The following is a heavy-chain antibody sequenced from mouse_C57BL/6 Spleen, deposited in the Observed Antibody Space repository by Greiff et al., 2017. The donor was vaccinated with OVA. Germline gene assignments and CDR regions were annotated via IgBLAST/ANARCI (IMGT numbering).Heavy chain of an antibody. Sequence: VKLQQSGAELVRPGSSVKLSCKASGYTFTSYWMHWVKQRPIQGLEWIGNIDPSDSETHYNQKFKDKATLTVDKSSSTAYMQLSSLTSEDSAVYYCARSIYYGNYDYLDYWGQGTTLTVSS. J-gene: IGHJ2*01. CDR3: ARSIYYGNYDYLDY. V-gene: IGHV1-52*01. CDR1: GYTFTSYW. CDR2: IDPSDSET. D-gene: IGHD2-1*01.